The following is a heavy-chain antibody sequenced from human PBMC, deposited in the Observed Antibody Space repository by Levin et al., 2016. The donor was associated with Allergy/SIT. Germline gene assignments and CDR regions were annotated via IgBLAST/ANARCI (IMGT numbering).Heavy chain of an antibody. CDR3: ARGSTLRITLFGVVIIDAFDI. CDR2: IYPGDSDT. Sequence: KVSCKGSGYSFTSYWIGWVRQMPGKGLEWMGIIYPGDSDTRYSPSFQGQVTISADKSISTAYLQWSSLKASDTAMYYCARGSTLRITLFGVVIIDAFDIWGQGTMVTVSS. J-gene: IGHJ3*02. V-gene: IGHV5-51*01. D-gene: IGHD3-3*01. CDR1: GYSFTSYW.